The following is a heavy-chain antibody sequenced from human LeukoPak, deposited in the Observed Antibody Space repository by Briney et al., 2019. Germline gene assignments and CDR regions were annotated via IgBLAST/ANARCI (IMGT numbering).Heavy chain of an antibody. J-gene: IGHJ4*02. D-gene: IGHD6-13*01. CDR2: ISSSGSHI. Sequence: SGGSLRLSCAASGFTLSDYYMSGIRQARGKGLEWVSDISSSGSHIYYAHSVKGRFTISRENAKNSLYLQMNSLRGEDTAVYYCAREQLVRANFRTPDYWGRGRLVTVSS. CDR3: AREQLVRANFRTPDY. CDR1: GFTLSDYY. V-gene: IGHV3-11*01.